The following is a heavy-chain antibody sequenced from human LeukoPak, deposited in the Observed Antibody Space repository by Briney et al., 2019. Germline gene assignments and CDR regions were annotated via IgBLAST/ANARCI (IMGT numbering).Heavy chain of an antibody. D-gene: IGHD3-10*01. CDR3: ASILRSSSGYYFDY. V-gene: IGHV3-64*02. J-gene: IGHJ4*02. CDR1: GFSFNSYA. CDR2: ISVTGDRT. Sequence: GGSLRLSCAASGFSFNSYAMHWVRQAPGKGLEYVSAISVTGDRTYYADSVKGRFTISRDNSKNTLYLQMNSLRAEDTAVYYCASILRSSSGYYFDYWGQGTLVTVSS.